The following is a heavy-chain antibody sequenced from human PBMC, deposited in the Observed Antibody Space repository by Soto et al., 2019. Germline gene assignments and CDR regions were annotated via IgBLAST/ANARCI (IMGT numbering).Heavy chain of an antibody. V-gene: IGHV1-69*13. CDR2: IIPIFGTA. CDR3: ARGKIHYDFWSGYYIWFDP. Sequence: SVKVSCKASGGTFSSYAISWVRQAPGQGLEWMGGIIPIFGTANYAQKFQGRVTITADESTSTAYMELSSLRSEDTAVYYCARGKIHYDFWSGYYIWFDPWGQGTLVTVSS. D-gene: IGHD3-3*01. CDR1: GGTFSSYA. J-gene: IGHJ5*02.